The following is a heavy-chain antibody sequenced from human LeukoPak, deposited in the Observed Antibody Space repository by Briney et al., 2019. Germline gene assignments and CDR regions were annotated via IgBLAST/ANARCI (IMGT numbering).Heavy chain of an antibody. CDR2: IYHSGST. V-gene: IGHV4-30-2*01. J-gene: IGHJ4*02. D-gene: IGHD4-17*01. CDR1: GGSISSGGYS. Sequence: SSQTLSLTCAVSGGSISSGGYSWSWIRQPPGKGLEWIGYIYHSGSTYYNPSLKSRVTISVDRSKNQFSLKLSSVTAADTAVYYCARDYGDHRVDYWGQGTLVTVSS. CDR3: ARDYGDHRVDY.